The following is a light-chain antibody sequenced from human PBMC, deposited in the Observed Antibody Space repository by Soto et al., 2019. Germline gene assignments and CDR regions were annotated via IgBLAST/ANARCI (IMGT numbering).Light chain of an antibody. V-gene: IGKV3-15*01. CDR3: QQYNNWPRT. Sequence: ETVLTQSPGSLSLSLGDRATLSCRASQTVSNSYLAWYQQKPGQAPRLLIYGASTRATGIPARFSGSGSGTEFTLTISSLQSEDFAVYYCQQYNNWPRTFGQGTKVDIK. CDR2: GAS. J-gene: IGKJ1*01. CDR1: QTVSNSY.